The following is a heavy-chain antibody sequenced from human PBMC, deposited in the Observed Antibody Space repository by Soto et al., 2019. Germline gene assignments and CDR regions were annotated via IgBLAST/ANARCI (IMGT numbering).Heavy chain of an antibody. D-gene: IGHD2-15*01. CDR2: VTAGGDNT. Sequence: EVQLLESGGGLVQPRGSLRLSCAASGFTFSSYAMTWVRQTPGQGLRWVSTVTAGGDNTYHADSVKGRFTISRHTSKNTLYLQMNSLRVEETAIYHCARLYSRAYDIWGQGTMVTVSS. CDR3: ARLYSRAYDI. V-gene: IGHV3-23*01. CDR1: GFTFSSYA. J-gene: IGHJ3*02.